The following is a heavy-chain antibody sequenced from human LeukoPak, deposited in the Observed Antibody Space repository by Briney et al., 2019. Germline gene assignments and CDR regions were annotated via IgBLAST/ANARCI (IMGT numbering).Heavy chain of an antibody. Sequence: SETLSLTCTVPGGSFSSSSYSWGWIRQPPGKGLEWLGSMYYSGNTYYRPSVKSRVTMAVDTSKNQFSLKLTSATAADTAVYYCARHWRYGGGSCYFENWGQGTLVTVSS. J-gene: IGHJ4*02. CDR2: MYYSGNT. D-gene: IGHD3-10*01. CDR3: ARHWRYGGGSCYFEN. CDR1: GGSFSSSSYS. V-gene: IGHV4-39*01.